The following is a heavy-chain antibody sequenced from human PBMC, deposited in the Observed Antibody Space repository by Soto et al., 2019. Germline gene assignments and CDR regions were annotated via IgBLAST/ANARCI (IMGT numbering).Heavy chain of an antibody. V-gene: IGHV3-23*01. J-gene: IGHJ4*02. CDR2: IDASTGRT. Sequence: EVQLLESGGGLVQPGGSLRLSCAASGFAFSGYPMSWVRQTPGKGLEWVSGIDASTGRTYFADSVEGRFTISRDNSKHTLYLQMNSLRVAYTAIYYRAKDDSSGWSKSFDYWGQGTLVTVSS. CDR3: AKDDSSGWSKSFDY. D-gene: IGHD6-19*01. CDR1: GFAFSGYP.